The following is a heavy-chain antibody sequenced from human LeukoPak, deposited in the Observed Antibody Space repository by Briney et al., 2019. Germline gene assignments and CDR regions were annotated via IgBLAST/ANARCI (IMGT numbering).Heavy chain of an antibody. CDR1: GFTFSSYG. V-gene: IGHV3-30*02. CDR3: ATDLGGARGYFDY. J-gene: IGHJ4*02. D-gene: IGHD1-26*01. Sequence: GGSLRLSCAASGFTFSSYGMHWVRQPPGKGLEWVAFVRPDGSNKYYADSVKGRFTISRDNSKNTLYLQMNTLRAEDTAIFYCATDLGGARGYFDYWGQGTLVTVSS. CDR2: VRPDGSNK.